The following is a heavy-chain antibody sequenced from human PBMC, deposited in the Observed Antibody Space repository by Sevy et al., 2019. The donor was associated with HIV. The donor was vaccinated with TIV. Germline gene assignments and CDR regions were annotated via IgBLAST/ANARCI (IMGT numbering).Heavy chain of an antibody. D-gene: IGHD6-13*01. J-gene: IGHJ4*02. CDR2: IYYSGNT. CDR1: DASINTINYY. CDR3: ARKGGAGKSSSWYPN. V-gene: IGHV4-39*01. Sequence: SETLSLTCTVSDASINTINYYWGWIRQPPGKGLEWIASIYYSGNTYHNPSLESRVTISVDTSKNQFSLKLSSVTAADTAVYYCARKGGAGKSSSWYPNWGQGTLVTVSS.